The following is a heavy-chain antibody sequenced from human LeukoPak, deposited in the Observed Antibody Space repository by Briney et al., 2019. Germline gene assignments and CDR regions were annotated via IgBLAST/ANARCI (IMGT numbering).Heavy chain of an antibody. V-gene: IGHV1-2*02. Sequence: GASVKVSCKASGYTFTGYYMHWVRQAPGQGLEWMGWINPKSGGTNYAQKFQGRVTMTRDTSISTAYMELSRLRSDDTAVYYCARVGWNQGFNYFDYWGQGTLVTVSS. CDR1: GYTFTGYY. CDR3: ARVGWNQGFNYFDY. CDR2: INPKSGGT. D-gene: IGHD1-1*01. J-gene: IGHJ4*02.